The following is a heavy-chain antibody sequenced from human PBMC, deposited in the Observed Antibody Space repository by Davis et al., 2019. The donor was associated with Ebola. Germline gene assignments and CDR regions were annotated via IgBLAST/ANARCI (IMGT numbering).Heavy chain of an antibody. Sequence: GGSLRLSCAASGFTFSSYSMNWVRQAPGKGLEWVSVIYSGGSTYYADSVKGRFTISRDNSKNTLYLQMNSLRAEDTAVYYCATAGLGYYYDSSGYYPLDYWGQGTLVTVSS. J-gene: IGHJ4*02. D-gene: IGHD3-22*01. CDR3: ATAGLGYYYDSSGYYPLDY. CDR2: IYSGGST. V-gene: IGHV3-NL1*01. CDR1: GFTFSSYS.